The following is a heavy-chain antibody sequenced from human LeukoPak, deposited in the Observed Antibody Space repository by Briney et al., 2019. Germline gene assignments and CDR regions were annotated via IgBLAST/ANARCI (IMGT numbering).Heavy chain of an antibody. CDR2: INPNSGGT. Sequence: ASVKVSCKASGYIFTDYYMHWVRQAPGQELGWMGRINPNSGGTNYAQKFQGRVTMTRDTSISTAYMELSSLRSEDTATYYCARDLYGDIDYWGQGTLVTVSS. D-gene: IGHD3-10*01. CDR1: GYIFTDYY. CDR3: ARDLYGDIDY. J-gene: IGHJ4*02. V-gene: IGHV1/OR15-1*04.